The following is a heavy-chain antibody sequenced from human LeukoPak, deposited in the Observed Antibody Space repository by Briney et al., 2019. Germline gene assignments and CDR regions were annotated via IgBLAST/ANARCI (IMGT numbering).Heavy chain of an antibody. CDR3: LRGGILTGSDY. V-gene: IGHV4-4*07. CDR1: GGSISSYY. J-gene: IGHJ4*02. CDR2: IYTSGST. D-gene: IGHD3-9*01. Sequence: SETLSLTCTVSGGSISSYYWSWIRQPAGKGLEWIGRIYTSGSTYYNPSLKSRVTISVDKSKHQFSLMPNSVTAADPALYYCLRGGILTGSDYWGQGTLGTGSS.